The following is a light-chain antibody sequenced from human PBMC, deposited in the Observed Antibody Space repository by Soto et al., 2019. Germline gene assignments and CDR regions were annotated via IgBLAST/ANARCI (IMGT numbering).Light chain of an antibody. CDR3: QQRSNLPRTWT. Sequence: EIVLTQSPATLSLSPGERATLSCRASQSVSSYLAWYQQKPGQAPRLLIYDASNRATGIPARFSGSGSGTDFTLTISSLEPEDFAVYYCQQRSNLPRTWTFGQGTKVDI. CDR1: QSVSSY. CDR2: DAS. V-gene: IGKV3-11*01. J-gene: IGKJ1*01.